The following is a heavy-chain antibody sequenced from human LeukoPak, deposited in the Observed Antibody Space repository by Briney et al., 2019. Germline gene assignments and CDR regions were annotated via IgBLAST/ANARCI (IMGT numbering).Heavy chain of an antibody. V-gene: IGHV3-48*03. Sequence: GGSLRLSCAASGFTFSSYEMNWVRQAPGKGLEWVSYISSSGSTIYYADSVKGRFTISRDNAKNSLYLQMNSLRAEDTAVYYCARPGGSGYLDYWGQGTLVTVSS. CDR2: ISSSGSTI. CDR1: GFTFSSYE. CDR3: ARPGGSGYLDY. J-gene: IGHJ4*02. D-gene: IGHD3-3*01.